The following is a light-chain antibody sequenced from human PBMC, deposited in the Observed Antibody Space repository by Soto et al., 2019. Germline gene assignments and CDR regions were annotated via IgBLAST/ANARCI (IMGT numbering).Light chain of an antibody. Sequence: DIVMTQTPLSLSVTPGQPASISCRSSQSLLHSDGNTYFYWYLQKPGQPPQLLVYEISNRCSGVPHRFSGRGSGTDFTLKIIRVEAEDVGFYYCMQSIQLPWTFGQGTKVEIK. V-gene: IGKV2D-29*01. CDR2: EIS. J-gene: IGKJ1*01. CDR3: MQSIQLPWT. CDR1: QSLLHSDGNTY.